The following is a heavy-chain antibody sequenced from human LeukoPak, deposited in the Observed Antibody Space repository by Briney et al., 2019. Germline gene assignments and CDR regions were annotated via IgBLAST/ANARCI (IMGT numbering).Heavy chain of an antibody. CDR2: ISVYNGKT. Sequence: ASVKVSCKASGYIFTSYGISWVRQAPGQGLEWMGWISVYNGKTNNPQRLQGRVTMTTDTSTTTAYMELRSLRSDDTAVYYCARDINGYYYDSHGYYPTDLWGQGTLVTVSS. CDR3: ARDINGYYYDSHGYYPTDL. D-gene: IGHD3-22*01. J-gene: IGHJ5*02. CDR1: GYIFTSYG. V-gene: IGHV1-18*01.